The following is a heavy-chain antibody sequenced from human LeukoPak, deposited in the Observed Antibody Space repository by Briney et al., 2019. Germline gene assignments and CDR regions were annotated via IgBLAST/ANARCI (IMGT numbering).Heavy chain of an antibody. Sequence: SETLSLTCAVYGGSFSGYYWSWIRQPPGKGLEWIGYIYYSGSTYYNPSLKSRVTISVDTSKNQFSLKLSSVTAADTAVYYCARDQKLPDYYDSSGYYWYFDLWGRGTLVTVSS. D-gene: IGHD3-22*01. J-gene: IGHJ2*01. V-gene: IGHV4-34*09. CDR3: ARDQKLPDYYDSSGYYWYFDL. CDR1: GGSFSGYY. CDR2: IYYSGST.